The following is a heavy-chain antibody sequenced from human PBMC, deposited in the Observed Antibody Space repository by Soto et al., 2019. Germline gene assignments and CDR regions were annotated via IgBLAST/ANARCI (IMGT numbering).Heavy chain of an antibody. J-gene: IGHJ6*02. CDR3: TRDPGDYGDVGYYYYYGMDV. CDR1: GFTFGDYA. CDR2: IRSKAYGGTT. D-gene: IGHD4-17*01. Sequence: GGSLRLSCTASGFTFGDYAMSWFRQAPGKGLEWVGFIRSKAYGGTTEYAASVKGRFTISRDDSKSIAHLQMNSLKTEDTAVYYCTRDPGDYGDVGYYYYYGMDVWGQGTTVTVSS. V-gene: IGHV3-49*03.